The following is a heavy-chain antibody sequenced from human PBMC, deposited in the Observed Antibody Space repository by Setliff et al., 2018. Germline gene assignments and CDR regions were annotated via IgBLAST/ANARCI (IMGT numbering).Heavy chain of an antibody. CDR2: IYTSWST. D-gene: IGHD3-3*01. Sequence: SETLSLTCTVSGDPMSSRRYYWAWIRQPAGKGLEWIGQIYTSWSTNYNPSLKSRVTISLDTSNNQFSLSLGSVTAADTAVYYCARMSGFQYMDVWGKGTTVTVS. CDR3: ARMSGFQYMDV. V-gene: IGHV4-61*09. J-gene: IGHJ6*03. CDR1: GDPMSSRRYY.